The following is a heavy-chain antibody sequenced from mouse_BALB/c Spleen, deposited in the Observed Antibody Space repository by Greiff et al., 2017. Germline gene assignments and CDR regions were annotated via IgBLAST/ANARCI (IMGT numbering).Heavy chain of an antibody. V-gene: IGHV2-9-2*01. J-gene: IGHJ4*01. CDR1: GFSLTSYD. Sequence: QVQLKESGPGLVAPSQSLSITCTVSGFSLTSYDISWIRQPPGKGLEWLGVIWTGGGTNYNSAFMSRLSISKDNSKSQVFLKMNSLQTDDTAIYYCVRDDYHYYAMDYWGQGTSVTVSS. CDR2: IWTGGGT. CDR3: VRDDYHYYAMDY. D-gene: IGHD2-4*01.